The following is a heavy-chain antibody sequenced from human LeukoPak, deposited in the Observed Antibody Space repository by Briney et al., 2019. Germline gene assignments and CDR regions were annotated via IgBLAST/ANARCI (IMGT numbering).Heavy chain of an antibody. CDR2: IKQDGSEK. CDR1: GFTFSSYW. J-gene: IGHJ2*01. Sequence: GGSLRLSCAASGFTFSSYWMSWVRQAPGKGLEWVANIKQDGSEKYYVDSVKGRFTISRDNAKNSLYLQMNSLRAEDTAVYFCARPTMYNPRDWYFDLWGRGTLVTVSS. CDR3: ARPTMYNPRDWYFDL. D-gene: IGHD1-1*01. V-gene: IGHV3-7*03.